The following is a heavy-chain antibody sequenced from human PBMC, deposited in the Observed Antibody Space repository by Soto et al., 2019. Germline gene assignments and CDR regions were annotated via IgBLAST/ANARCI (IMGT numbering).Heavy chain of an antibody. J-gene: IGHJ1*01. CDR2: ISGSGGST. D-gene: IGHD6-19*01. Sequence: GGSLRLSCAAPGFTFSSYAMSWVRQAPGKGLEWVSAISGSGGSTYYADSVKGRFTISRDNSKNTLDLQMNSLRAEDTAVYYCAKLSSGWELAEYFQHWGQGTLVTVSS. CDR3: AKLSSGWELAEYFQH. V-gene: IGHV3-23*01. CDR1: GFTFSSYA.